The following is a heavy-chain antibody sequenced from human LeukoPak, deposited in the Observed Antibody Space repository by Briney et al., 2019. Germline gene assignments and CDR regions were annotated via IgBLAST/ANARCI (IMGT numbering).Heavy chain of an antibody. V-gene: IGHV1-2*02. D-gene: IGHD1-26*01. Sequence: RWASVKVSCKASGYTFTGYYMHWVRQAPGQGLEWMGWINPNSGGTNYAQKFQGRVTMTRDTSISTAYMELSRLRSDDTAVYYCARVPLYSGSYYGYWGQGTLVTVSS. J-gene: IGHJ4*02. CDR2: INPNSGGT. CDR3: ARVPLYSGSYYGY. CDR1: GYTFTGYY.